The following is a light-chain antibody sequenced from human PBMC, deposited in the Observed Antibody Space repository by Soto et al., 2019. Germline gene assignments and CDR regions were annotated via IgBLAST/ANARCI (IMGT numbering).Light chain of an antibody. CDR2: DAS. J-gene: IGKJ5*01. Sequence: EIVLTQSPATLSLSPGERATLSCRASQSVSSYLAWYQQKPGQAPRLLIYDASNRATGIPARFSGSGSGTDFTLTISRLEPEDFAVYYCQQYGSPPTITFGQGTRLEIK. CDR1: QSVSSY. V-gene: IGKV3-11*01. CDR3: QQYGSPPTIT.